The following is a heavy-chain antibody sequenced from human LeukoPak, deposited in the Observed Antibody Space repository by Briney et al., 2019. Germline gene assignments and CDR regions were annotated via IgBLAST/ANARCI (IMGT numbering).Heavy chain of an antibody. J-gene: IGHJ6*03. D-gene: IGHD2-2*01. CDR3: ARSIVVVPATRVTYYMDV. Sequence: SETLSLTCSVSGDSISNYYWSWIRQPAGKGLEWIGRIYTSGSTSYNPSLKSRVTISVDKSKNQFSLKLSSVTAADTAVYYWARSIVVVPATRVTYYMDVWGKGTTVTVSS. V-gene: IGHV4-4*07. CDR2: IYTSGST. CDR1: GDSISNYY.